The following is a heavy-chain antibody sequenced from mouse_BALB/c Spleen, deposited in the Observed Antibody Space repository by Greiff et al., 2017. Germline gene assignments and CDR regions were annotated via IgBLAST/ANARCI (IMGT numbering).Heavy chain of an antibody. J-gene: IGHJ4*01. CDR3: ARGNYDGVDY. V-gene: IGHV5-15*02. CDR2: ISNLAYSI. CDR1: GFTFSDYG. Sequence: EVKLVESGGGLVQPGGSRKLSCAASGFTFSDYGMAWVRQAPGKGPEWVAFISNLAYSIYYADTVTGRFTISRENAKNTLYLEMSSLRSEDTAMYYCARGNYDGVDYWGQGTSVTVSS. D-gene: IGHD1-1*01.